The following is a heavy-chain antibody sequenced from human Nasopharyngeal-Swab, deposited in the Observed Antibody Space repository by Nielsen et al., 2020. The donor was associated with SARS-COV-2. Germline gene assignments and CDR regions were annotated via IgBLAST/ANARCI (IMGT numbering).Heavy chain of an antibody. CDR2: TYYRSKWYN. D-gene: IGHD3-9*01. J-gene: IGHJ5*02. CDR1: GDSVSSNSAA. CDR3: ARNTPYYDILTGHLEGRWFDP. V-gene: IGHV6-1*01. Sequence: SQTLSLTCAISGDSVSSNSAAWNWIRQSPSRGLEWLGRTYYRSKWYNDYAVSVKSRITINPDTSKNQFSLQLNSVTPEDTAVYYCARNTPYYDILTGHLEGRWFDPWGQGTLVTVSS.